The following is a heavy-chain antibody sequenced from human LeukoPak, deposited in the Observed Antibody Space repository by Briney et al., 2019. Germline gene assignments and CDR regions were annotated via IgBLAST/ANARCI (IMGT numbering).Heavy chain of an antibody. D-gene: IGHD2-2*01. V-gene: IGHV4-39*01. Sequence: SETLSLTCTVSGGSISSSSYYWGWIRQPPGKGLEWIGEINHSGSTNYNPSLKSRGTISADTSKNQFSLKLTSVTAADTAVYYCAMYCSTASCSPFDYWGRGTLVTVSS. CDR3: AMYCSTASCSPFDY. CDR1: GGSISSSSYY. J-gene: IGHJ4*02. CDR2: INHSGST.